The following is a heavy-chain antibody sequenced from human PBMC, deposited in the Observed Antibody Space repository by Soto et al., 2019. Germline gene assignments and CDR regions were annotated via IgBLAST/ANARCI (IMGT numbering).Heavy chain of an antibody. V-gene: IGHV3-64D*06. CDR1: GFTFSSYA. Sequence: GGSLRLSCSASGFTFSSYAMHWVRQAPGKGLEYVSAISSNGGSTYYADSVKGRFTISRDNSKNTLYLQMSSLRAEDTAVYYFVKDSGRDIVARDAFDIWGQGTMVTVSS. D-gene: IGHD5-12*01. CDR3: VKDSGRDIVARDAFDI. CDR2: ISSNGGST. J-gene: IGHJ3*02.